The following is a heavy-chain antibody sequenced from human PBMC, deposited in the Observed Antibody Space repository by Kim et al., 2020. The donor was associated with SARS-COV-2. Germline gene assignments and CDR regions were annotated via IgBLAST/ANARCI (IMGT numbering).Heavy chain of an antibody. Sequence: SETLSLTCTVSGGSISSYYWSWIRQPPGKGLEWIGYIYYSGSTNYNPSLKSRVTISVDTSKNQFSLKLSSVTAADTAVYYCARGQREQLERRGAFDIWGQGTMVTVSS. CDR2: IYYSGST. V-gene: IGHV4-59*08. D-gene: IGHD1-1*01. CDR3: ARGQREQLERRGAFDI. J-gene: IGHJ3*02. CDR1: GGSISSYY.